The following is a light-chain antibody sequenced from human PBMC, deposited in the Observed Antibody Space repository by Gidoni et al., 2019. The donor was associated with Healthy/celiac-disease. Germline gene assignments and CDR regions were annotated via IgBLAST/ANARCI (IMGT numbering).Light chain of an antibody. V-gene: IGLV1-51*01. CDR3: GTWDSSLSAQWV. J-gene: IGLJ3*02. CDR2: DNN. CDR1: SSNIGNNY. Sequence: SVLTQPPSVSAAPGQKVTISCSGSSSNIGNNYVSWYQQLPGTAPKLLIYDNNKRPSGIPDRFSGSKSGTSATLGITGLQTGDEADYYCGTWDSSLSAQWVFGGGTKLTVL.